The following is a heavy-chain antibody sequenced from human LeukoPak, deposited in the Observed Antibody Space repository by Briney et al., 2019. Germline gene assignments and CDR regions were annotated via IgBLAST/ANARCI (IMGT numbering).Heavy chain of an antibody. V-gene: IGHV1-69*04. D-gene: IGHD6-19*01. CDR1: GGTFSSYA. J-gene: IGHJ6*02. CDR3: ARGPRIAVADYYYGMDV. Sequence: SVKVSCKASGGTFSSYAISWVRQAPGQGLEWMGRIIPIFGIANYAQKFQGRVTITADKSTSTAYMELSSLRSEDTAVYYCARGPRIAVADYYYGMDVWGQGTTVTVPS. CDR2: IIPIFGIA.